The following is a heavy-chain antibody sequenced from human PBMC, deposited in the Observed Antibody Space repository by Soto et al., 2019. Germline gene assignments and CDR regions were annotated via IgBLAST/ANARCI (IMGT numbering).Heavy chain of an antibody. CDR3: AKDGLDYGDYVSPYYFDY. CDR2: ISYDGSNK. J-gene: IGHJ4*02. D-gene: IGHD4-17*01. Sequence: GGSLRLSCAASGFTFSSYGMHWVRQAPGKGLEWVAVISYDGSNKYYADSVKGRFTISRDNSKNTLYLQMNSLRAEDTAVYYCAKDGLDYGDYVSPYYFDYWGQGTLVTVSS. V-gene: IGHV3-30*18. CDR1: GFTFSSYG.